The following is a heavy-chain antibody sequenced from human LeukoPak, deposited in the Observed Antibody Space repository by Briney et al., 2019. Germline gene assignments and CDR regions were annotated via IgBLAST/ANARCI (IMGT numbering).Heavy chain of an antibody. J-gene: IGHJ3*02. D-gene: IGHD2-2*02. CDR1: GYSISSGYY. CDR3: ARNCRSTSCYTEDAFDI. V-gene: IGHV4-38-2*02. CDR2: IYHSGST. Sequence: SSETLSLTCTVSGYSISSGYYWGWIRQPPGKGLEWIGSIYHSGSTYYNPSLKLRVTISVDTSNNQFSLKLSSVTAADTAVYYCARNCRSTSCYTEDAFDIWGQGTMVTVSS.